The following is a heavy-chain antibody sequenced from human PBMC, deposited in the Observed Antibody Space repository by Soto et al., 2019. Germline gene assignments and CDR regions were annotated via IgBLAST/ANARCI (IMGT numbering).Heavy chain of an antibody. D-gene: IGHD5-12*01. Sequence: ASVKVSCKASGYTFTGYYMHWVRQAPGQGLEWMGWINPNSGGTNYAQKFQGWVTMTRDTSISTAYMELSRLRSDDTAVYYCARAQIVATIPELGYYGMDVWGQGTTVTV. CDR2: INPNSGGT. CDR3: ARAQIVATIPELGYYGMDV. J-gene: IGHJ6*02. CDR1: GYTFTGYY. V-gene: IGHV1-2*04.